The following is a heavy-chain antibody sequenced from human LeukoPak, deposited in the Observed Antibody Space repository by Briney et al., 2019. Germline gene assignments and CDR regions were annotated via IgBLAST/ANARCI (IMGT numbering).Heavy chain of an antibody. Sequence: GGSLRLSCAASGFTFSSYAMSWVRQAPGKGLEWVSAISGSGGSTYYADSVKGRFTISRDNSKNTLYLQMNSLRAEDTAVYYCAKSYDFWSGYYDYFDYWGQGTLVTVSS. D-gene: IGHD3-3*01. J-gene: IGHJ4*02. CDR2: ISGSGGST. CDR3: AKSYDFWSGYYDYFDY. CDR1: GFTFSSYA. V-gene: IGHV3-23*01.